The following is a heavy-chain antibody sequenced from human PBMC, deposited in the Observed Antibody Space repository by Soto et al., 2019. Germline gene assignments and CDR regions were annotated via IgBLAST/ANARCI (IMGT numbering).Heavy chain of an antibody. CDR2: MQPSSGRT. D-gene: IGHD1-26*01. CDR1: GYSFTSLD. J-gene: IGHJ4*02. CDR3: ARGVTAGVDY. Sequence: QVQLVQSGAEVREPGASVKVSCKASGYSFTSLDINWVRQTTGQGLEWMGWMQPSSGRTGYAQKFQGRVTMTRDTSINTAFMELSSLTSDDTAFYCCARGVTAGVDYWGQGTLVTVSS. V-gene: IGHV1-8*01.